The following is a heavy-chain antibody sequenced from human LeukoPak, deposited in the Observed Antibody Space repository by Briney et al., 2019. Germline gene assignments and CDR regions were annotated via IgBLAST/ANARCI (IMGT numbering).Heavy chain of an antibody. CDR1: GYTFTGYY. V-gene: IGHV1-2*02. CDR2: INPNSGGT. J-gene: IGHJ3*02. Sequence: RGASVKVSCKASGYTFTGYYMHWVRQAPGQGLEWMGWINPNSGGTNYAQKFQGRVTMTRDTSISTAYMELSRLRSDDTAVYYCARAGKLMITMVRGALASKKGFDIWGQGTMVTVSS. D-gene: IGHD3-10*01. CDR3: ARAGKLMITMVRGALASKKGFDI.